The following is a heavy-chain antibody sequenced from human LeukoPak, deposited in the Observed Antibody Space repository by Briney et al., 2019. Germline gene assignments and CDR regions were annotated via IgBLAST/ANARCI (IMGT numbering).Heavy chain of an antibody. D-gene: IGHD2-2*01. CDR1: GYTFTGYY. V-gene: IGHV1-2*02. Sequence: GASVKVSCKASGYTFTGYYMYWVRQAPGQGLEWMGWINPNSGGTNYAQKFQGRVTMTRDTSISTAYMELSRLRSDDTAVYYCARAYCSSTSCNFDYWGQGTLVTVSS. CDR2: INPNSGGT. J-gene: IGHJ4*02. CDR3: ARAYCSSTSCNFDY.